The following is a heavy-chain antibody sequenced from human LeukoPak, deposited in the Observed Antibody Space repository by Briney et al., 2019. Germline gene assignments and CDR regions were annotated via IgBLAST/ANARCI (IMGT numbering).Heavy chain of an antibody. Sequence: GRSLRLSCAASGFTFSDYGMHGVREAPGKGLGWVVVIANDGRDKKYADSVRGRFTISRDNSKNTVYPQMNSLRAEDTAVFYCVKDMKIKAAGYYFDYWGQGTLVTVSS. D-gene: IGHD6-13*01. CDR3: VKDMKIKAAGYYFDY. J-gene: IGHJ4*02. CDR2: IANDGRDK. CDR1: GFTFSDYG. V-gene: IGHV3-30*18.